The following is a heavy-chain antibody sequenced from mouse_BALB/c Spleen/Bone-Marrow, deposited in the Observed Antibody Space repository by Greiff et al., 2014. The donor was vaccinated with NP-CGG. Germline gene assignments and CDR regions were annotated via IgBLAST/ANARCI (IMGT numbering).Heavy chain of an antibody. D-gene: IGHD4-1*01. CDR3: ARKENWAYAMDY. J-gene: IGHJ4*01. V-gene: IGHV1S56*01. CDR1: GYTFTSYY. CDR2: IYHGDGST. Sequence: QVQLQQSGPELVKPGASVKMSCKASGYTFTSYYIHWVKQRPGQGLEWIGWIYHGDGSTKYNEKFKGKTTLTADKSSSTAYMLLSSLTSEDSAIYFCARKENWAYAMDYWGQGTSVTVSS.